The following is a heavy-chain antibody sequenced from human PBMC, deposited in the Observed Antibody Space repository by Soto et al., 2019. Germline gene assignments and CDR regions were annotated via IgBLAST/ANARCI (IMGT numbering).Heavy chain of an antibody. J-gene: IGHJ4*02. Sequence: GGSLRLSCAASGVTFSTYAMSWFRQAPGKGLEWVSKIIHSGDSTYYADSVKGRFTISRDNSKNTVYLQMNSLRAEDTAVYYCARGYSYTQPVFDYWGLGTLVTVSS. D-gene: IGHD5-18*01. V-gene: IGHV3-23*01. CDR2: IIHSGDST. CDR3: ARGYSYTQPVFDY. CDR1: GVTFSTYA.